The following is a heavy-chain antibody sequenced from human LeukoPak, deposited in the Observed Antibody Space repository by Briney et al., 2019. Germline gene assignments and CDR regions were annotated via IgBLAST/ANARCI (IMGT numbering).Heavy chain of an antibody. CDR2: INPDNGVT. Sequence: ASVKVSCKASGYTFTNFYIHWMRQAPGQGLEWMGWINPDNGVTDYAQKFQGRVTMTRDTSISAVYVKLSRLRSDDTAVYYCAREQQLGRGNWFDPWGQGTLVTVPS. J-gene: IGHJ5*02. D-gene: IGHD6-13*01. CDR3: AREQQLGRGNWFDP. CDR1: GYTFTNFY. V-gene: IGHV1-2*02.